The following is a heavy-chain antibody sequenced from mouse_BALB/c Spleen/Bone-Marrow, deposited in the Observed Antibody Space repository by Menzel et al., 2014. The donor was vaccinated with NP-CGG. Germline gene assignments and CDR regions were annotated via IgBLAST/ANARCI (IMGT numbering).Heavy chain of an antibody. CDR3: VRNGDYYYFDY. D-gene: IGHD1-1*01. Sequence: VKLEECGVGLVQPSQSLSITCTVSGFSLTSYGVHWVRQSPGKGLEWLGVIWSGGSTDYNAAFISRLGISKDNSKSQVFFKMDSLQADDTAIYYCVRNGDYYYFDYWGQGTTLTVSS. V-gene: IGHV2-2*01. J-gene: IGHJ2*01. CDR2: IWSGGST. CDR1: GFSLTSYG.